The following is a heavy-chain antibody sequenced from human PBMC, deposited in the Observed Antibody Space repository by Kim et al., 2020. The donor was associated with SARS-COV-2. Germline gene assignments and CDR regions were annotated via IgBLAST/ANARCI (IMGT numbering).Heavy chain of an antibody. D-gene: IGHD2-15*01. V-gene: IGHV4-34*01. J-gene: IGHJ3*02. Sequence: SETLSLTCAVYGGSFSGYYWSWIRQPPGKGLEWIGEINHSGSTNYNPSLKSRVTISVDTSKNQFSLKLSSVTAADTAVYYCARGMYGDPGYCSGGSCYPDAFDIWGQGTMVTVSS. CDR1: GGSFSGYY. CDR3: ARGMYGDPGYCSGGSCYPDAFDI. CDR2: INHSGST.